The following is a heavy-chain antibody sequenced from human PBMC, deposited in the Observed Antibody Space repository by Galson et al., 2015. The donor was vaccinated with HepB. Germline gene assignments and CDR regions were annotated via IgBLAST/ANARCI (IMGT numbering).Heavy chain of an antibody. CDR2: IYSGGST. D-gene: IGHD2-15*01. Sequence: SLRLSCAASGFTVSSNYMSWVRQAPGKGLEWVSVIYSGGSTYYADSVKGRFTISRDNSKNTLYLQMNSLRAEDTAVYYCARAPDCSGGSCYFGVYFDYWGQGTLVTVSS. V-gene: IGHV3-66*01. J-gene: IGHJ4*02. CDR3: ARAPDCSGGSCYFGVYFDY. CDR1: GFTVSSNY.